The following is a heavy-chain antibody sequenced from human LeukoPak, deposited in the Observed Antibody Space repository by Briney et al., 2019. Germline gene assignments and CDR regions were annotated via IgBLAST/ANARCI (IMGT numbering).Heavy chain of an antibody. CDR1: GGSISSSSYY. Sequence: PSETLSLTCTVSGGSISSSSYYWGWIRQPPGKGLEWIGNIYYSGSTYYNPSLRSRVTISVDTSKNQFSLKLSSVTAADMAVYFCATNLQGVDYWGQGPLVTVSS. V-gene: IGHV4-39*07. CDR3: ATNLQGVDY. D-gene: IGHD3-16*01. J-gene: IGHJ4*02. CDR2: IYYSGST.